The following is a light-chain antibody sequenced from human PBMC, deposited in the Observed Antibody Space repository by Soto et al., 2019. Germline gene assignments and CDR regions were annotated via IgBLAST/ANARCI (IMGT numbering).Light chain of an antibody. CDR1: QSVSSSY. J-gene: IGKJ1*01. CDR2: GAS. Sequence: EIVLTQSPCTLSLSPAERSTLSCGASQSVSSSYLAWYQQKPGQAPRLLIYGASTRATGIPARFSGSGSGTEFTLTISSLQSEDFAVYYCQQYNNWPPWTFGQGTKVDI. CDR3: QQYNNWPPWT. V-gene: IGKV3-15*01.